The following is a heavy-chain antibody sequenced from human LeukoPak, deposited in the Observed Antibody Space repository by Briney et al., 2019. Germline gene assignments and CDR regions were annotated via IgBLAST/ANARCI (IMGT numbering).Heavy chain of an antibody. D-gene: IGHD3-22*01. CDR1: GGSFSGYY. CDR2: INHSGST. Sequence: PSETLSLTCAVYGGSFSGYYWSWIRQPPGKGLEWIGEINHSGSTNYNPSLKSRVTISVDTSKNQFSPKLSSVTAADTAVYYCARWNYYDSSDTYYFDYWGQGTLVTVSS. CDR3: ARWNYYDSSDTYYFDY. V-gene: IGHV4-34*01. J-gene: IGHJ4*02.